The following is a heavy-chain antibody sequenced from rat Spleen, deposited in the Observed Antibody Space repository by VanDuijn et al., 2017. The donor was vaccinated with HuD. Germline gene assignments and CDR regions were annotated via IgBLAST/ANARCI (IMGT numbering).Heavy chain of an antibody. CDR3: GRDNNYKAY. CDR1: GYSITSNY. CDR2: INSAGSS. J-gene: IGHJ2*01. D-gene: IGHD1-10*01. Sequence: EVQLQESGPGLVKPSQSLSLTCSVTGYSITSNYWGWIRKFPGNKLEWMGYINSAGSSNYNPSLKSRISITRDTSKNQFFLQVNSVTTEDTATYYCGRDNNYKAYWGQGVMVTVSS. V-gene: IGHV3-3*01.